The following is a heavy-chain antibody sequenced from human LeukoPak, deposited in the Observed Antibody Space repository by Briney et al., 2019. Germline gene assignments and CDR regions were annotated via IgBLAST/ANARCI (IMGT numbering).Heavy chain of an antibody. J-gene: IGHJ4*02. D-gene: IGHD6-19*01. V-gene: IGHV3-30-3*01. Sequence: GGSLRLSCAASGFTFSSYAMHWVRQAPGKGLEWVAVISYDGSNKYYADSVKGRFTISRDNSKNTLYLQMNSLRAEDTAVYYCAKVRKQWLVRGDFDYWGQGTLVTVSS. CDR1: GFTFSSYA. CDR3: AKVRKQWLVRGDFDY. CDR2: ISYDGSNK.